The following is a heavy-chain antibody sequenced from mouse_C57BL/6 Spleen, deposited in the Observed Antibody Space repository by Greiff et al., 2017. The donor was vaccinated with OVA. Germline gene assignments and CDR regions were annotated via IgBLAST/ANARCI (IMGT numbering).Heavy chain of an antibody. Sequence: EVKLMESGGGLVQPKGSLKLSCAASGFSFNTYAMNWVRQAPGKGLEWVARIRSKSNNYATYYADSVKDRFTISRDDSESMLYLQMNNLKTEDTAMYYCVRQDYGSSPWFAYWGQGTLVTVSA. CDR3: VRQDYGSSPWFAY. CDR1: GFSFNTYA. D-gene: IGHD1-1*01. V-gene: IGHV10-1*01. J-gene: IGHJ3*01. CDR2: IRSKSNNYAT.